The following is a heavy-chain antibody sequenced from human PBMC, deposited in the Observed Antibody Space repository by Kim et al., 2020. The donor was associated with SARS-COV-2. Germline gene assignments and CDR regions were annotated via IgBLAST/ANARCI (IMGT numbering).Heavy chain of an antibody. Sequence: SGTLSLTCTVSGGSISSGGYYWSWIRQHPGKGLEWIGYIYYSGSTYYNPSLKSRVTISVDTSKNQFSLKLSSVTAADTAVYYCARSPITMIVVVDAFDIWGQGTMVTVSS. CDR1: GGSISSGGYY. CDR3: ARSPITMIVVVDAFDI. D-gene: IGHD3-22*01. V-gene: IGHV4-31*03. CDR2: IYYSGST. J-gene: IGHJ3*02.